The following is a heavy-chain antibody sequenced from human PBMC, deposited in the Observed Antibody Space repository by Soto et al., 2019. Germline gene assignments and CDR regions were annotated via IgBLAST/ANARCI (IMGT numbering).Heavy chain of an antibody. Sequence: EVQLAESGGGLVQPGGSLKLSCAASGFTFSGSAMHWVRQASGKGLEWVGRIRSKANSYATAYAASVKGRFTISRDDSQNTAYLQMNSLKTEDTAMYYCSSHDYGGDWYFDLWGRGTLVTVSS. CDR1: GFTFSGSA. D-gene: IGHD4-17*01. CDR2: IRSKANSYAT. J-gene: IGHJ2*01. CDR3: SSHDYGGDWYFDL. V-gene: IGHV3-73*02.